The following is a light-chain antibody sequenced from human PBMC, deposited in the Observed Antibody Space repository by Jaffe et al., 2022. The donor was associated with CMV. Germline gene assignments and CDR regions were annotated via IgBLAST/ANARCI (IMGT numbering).Light chain of an antibody. CDR3: QTWDNSAEV. CDR1: KLGHKY. Sequence: SYDLTQPPSVSVSPGQTASIACSGDKLGHKYTCWYQQKPGQSPVLLIYEDNKRPSGIPERFSGSNSGNTATLTISETQAMDEADYYCQTWDNSAEVFGGGTKLTVL. CDR2: EDN. V-gene: IGLV3-1*01. J-gene: IGLJ2*01.